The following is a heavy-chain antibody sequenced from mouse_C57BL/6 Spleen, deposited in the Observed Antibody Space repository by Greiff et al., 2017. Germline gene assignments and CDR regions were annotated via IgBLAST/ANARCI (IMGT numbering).Heavy chain of an antibody. D-gene: IGHD2-1*01. CDR2: ISSGSSTI. CDR1: GFTFSDYG. Sequence: EVQLVESGGGLVKPGGSLKLSCAASGFTFSDYGMHWVRQAPEKGLEWVAYISSGSSTIYYADTVKGRFTISRDNAKNTPFLQMTNLRSEDSAMYYGARRAYGNGARYFDYWGKGTTVTVSS. V-gene: IGHV5-17*01. CDR3: ARRAYGNGARYFDY. J-gene: IGHJ1*03.